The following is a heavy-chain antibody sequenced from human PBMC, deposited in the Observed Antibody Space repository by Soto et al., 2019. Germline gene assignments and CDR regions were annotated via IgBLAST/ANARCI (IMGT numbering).Heavy chain of an antibody. CDR1: GGSISSGDYY. Sequence: PSETLSLTCTVSGGSISSGDYYWIWIRQPPGKVLEWIGYIYYSGITYYNPSLKSRVTISVDTSKNQFSLKLSSVTAADTAVYYCARDNILGILYGGMDVWGQGTTVTVSS. D-gene: IGHD2-8*01. CDR3: ARDNILGILYGGMDV. J-gene: IGHJ6*02. V-gene: IGHV4-30-4*01. CDR2: IYYSGIT.